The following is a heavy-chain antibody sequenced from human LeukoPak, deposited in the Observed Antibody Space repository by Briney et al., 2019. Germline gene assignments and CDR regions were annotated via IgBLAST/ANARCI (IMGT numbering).Heavy chain of an antibody. CDR2: INHSGST. V-gene: IGHV4-34*01. Sequence: SETLSLTCAVYGGSFSGYYWSWIRQPPGKGLEWIGEINHSGSTNYNPSLKSRVTISVDTSKNQFSLKLSSVTAADTAVYYWARFGGGYALDYWGQGTLVTVSS. CDR1: GGSFSGYY. J-gene: IGHJ4*02. D-gene: IGHD3-3*01. CDR3: ARFGGGYALDY.